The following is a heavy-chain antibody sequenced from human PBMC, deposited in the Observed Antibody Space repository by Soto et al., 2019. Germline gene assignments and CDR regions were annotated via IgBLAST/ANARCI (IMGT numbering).Heavy chain of an antibody. J-gene: IGHJ4*02. CDR1: GFAFINAW. Sequence: LRLSCAASGFAFINAWMSWVRQAPGKGLEWVGRIKSKTDGGTIDYAAPVKGRFTLSRDDSKNTLYLQMNSLKTEDTAVYYCTAHDPINRNWGQGTLVTVSS. CDR3: TAHDPINRN. CDR2: IKSKTDGGTI. D-gene: IGHD1-1*01. V-gene: IGHV3-15*01.